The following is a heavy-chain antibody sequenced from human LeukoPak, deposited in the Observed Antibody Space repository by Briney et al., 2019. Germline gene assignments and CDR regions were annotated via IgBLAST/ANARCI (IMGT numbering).Heavy chain of an antibody. D-gene: IGHD1-26*01. CDR1: GYTFTSYA. Sequence: ASVKVSCKASGYTFTSYAMNWVRQAPGQGPEWMGWINTNTGNPTYAQGFTGRFVFSLDTSVSTAYLQISSLKAEDTAVYYCARGIEWELKGDAFDIWGQGTMVTVSS. J-gene: IGHJ3*02. V-gene: IGHV7-4-1*02. CDR3: ARGIEWELKGDAFDI. CDR2: INTNTGNP.